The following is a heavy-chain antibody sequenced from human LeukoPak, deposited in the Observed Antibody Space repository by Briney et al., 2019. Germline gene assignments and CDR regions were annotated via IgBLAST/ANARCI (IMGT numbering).Heavy chain of an antibody. CDR2: IIPIFGTA. D-gene: IGHD3-10*01. Sequence: ASVKVSCKASGGTFSSYAISWVRQAPGQGLEWMGGIIPIFGTANYAQKFQGRVTITADESTSTACMELSSLRSEDTAVYYCARAGYYYGSGSYYKPNWFDPWGQGTLVTVSS. CDR3: ARAGYYYGSGSYYKPNWFDP. CDR1: GGTFSSYA. V-gene: IGHV1-69*13. J-gene: IGHJ5*02.